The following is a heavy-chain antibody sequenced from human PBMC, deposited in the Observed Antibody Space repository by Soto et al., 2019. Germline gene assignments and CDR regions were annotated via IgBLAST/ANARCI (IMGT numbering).Heavy chain of an antibody. CDR2: IWYDGSNK. J-gene: IGHJ6*02. Sequence: GGSLRLFCAASGFTFSSYGMHWVRQAPGKGLEWVAVIWYDGSNKYYADSVKGRFTISRDNSKNTLYLQMNSLRAEDTAVYYCARERMVRGVIGLYYYGMDVWGQGTTVTVSS. D-gene: IGHD3-10*01. V-gene: IGHV3-33*01. CDR1: GFTFSSYG. CDR3: ARERMVRGVIGLYYYGMDV.